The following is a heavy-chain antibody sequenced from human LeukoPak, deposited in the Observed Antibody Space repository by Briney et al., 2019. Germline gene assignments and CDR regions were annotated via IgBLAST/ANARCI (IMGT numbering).Heavy chain of an antibody. Sequence: ASETLSLTCTVSGYSISSGYYWGWIRQPPGKGLEWIGSIYHSGSTYYNPSLKSRVTISVDTSKNQFSLQLSSVTAADTAVYYCARTYYGDNWFDPWGQGTLVTVSS. CDR3: ARTYYGDNWFDP. J-gene: IGHJ5*02. CDR1: GYSISSGYY. V-gene: IGHV4-38-2*02. D-gene: IGHD3-10*01. CDR2: IYHSGST.